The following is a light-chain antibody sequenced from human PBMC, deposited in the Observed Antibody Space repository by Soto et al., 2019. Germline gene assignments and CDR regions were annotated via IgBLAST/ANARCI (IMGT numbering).Light chain of an antibody. V-gene: IGKV1-9*01. CDR3: QQLNTYSFT. J-gene: IGKJ3*01. Sequence: DIQLTQSPSFLSASVGERVTITCRASQVIYNYLAWYQQKPGKAPKLLIYSAFSLQSGVPPRFSGSGSGTEFPLTISSLQPEDCATYYCQQLNTYSFTFGPGTKVDIK. CDR2: SAF. CDR1: QVIYNY.